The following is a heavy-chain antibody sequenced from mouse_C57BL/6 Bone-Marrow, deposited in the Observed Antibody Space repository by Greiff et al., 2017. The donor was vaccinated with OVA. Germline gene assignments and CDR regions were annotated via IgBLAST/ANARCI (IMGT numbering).Heavy chain of an antibody. J-gene: IGHJ4*01. CDR3: ARGYSNYYGRDY. CDR1: GYTFTDYE. CDR2: IDPETGGT. Sequence: QVQLQQSGAELARPGASVTLSCKASGYTFTDYEMHWVKQTPVHGLEWIGAIDPETGGTAYNQKFKGKAILTADKSSSTAYMELRSLTSEDSAVYDCARGYSNYYGRDYGGRGTAVTVSA. D-gene: IGHD2-5*01. V-gene: IGHV1-15*01.